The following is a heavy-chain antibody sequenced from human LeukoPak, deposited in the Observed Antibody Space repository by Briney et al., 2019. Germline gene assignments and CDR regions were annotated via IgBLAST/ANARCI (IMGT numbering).Heavy chain of an antibody. CDR3: ASLLQSGTYPSGSDYYFDS. V-gene: IGHV4-59*08. J-gene: IGHJ4*02. CDR2: IYYSGST. D-gene: IGHD1-26*01. CDR1: GGSISSYY. Sequence: SETLSLTCTVSGGSISSYYWSWIRQPPGKGLEWIGYIYYSGSTNYNPSLKSRPTFSVDTSKNHFSLNLTSATAADTAVYFCASLLQSGTYPSGSDYYFDSWGRGTLVTVTS.